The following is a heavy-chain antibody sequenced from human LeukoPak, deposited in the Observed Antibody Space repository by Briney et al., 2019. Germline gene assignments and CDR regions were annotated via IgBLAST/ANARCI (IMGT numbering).Heavy chain of an antibody. D-gene: IGHD4-17*01. CDR2: IYYSGST. V-gene: IGHV4-39*01. Sequence: PSETLSLTCSVSGGSISSSSYYLGWIRQPPGKGLEWIGNIYYSGSTYYNPSLKSRVTISVDTSKNQFSLKLSSVTAADTALYYCAAPDYGDYTLGYWGQGILVTVSS. CDR3: AAPDYGDYTLGY. CDR1: GGSISSSSYY. J-gene: IGHJ4*02.